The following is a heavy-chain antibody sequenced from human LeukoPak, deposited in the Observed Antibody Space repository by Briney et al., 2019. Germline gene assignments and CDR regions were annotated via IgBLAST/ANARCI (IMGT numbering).Heavy chain of an antibody. V-gene: IGHV4-31*01. CDR1: GGSISSGSYY. J-gene: IGHJ5*02. CDR3: ARDREDFWSGYHGNWFDP. CDR2: IFYSGST. D-gene: IGHD3-3*01. Sequence: PSETLSLTCTVSGGSISSGSYYWSWIRQHPGKDREWIGYIFYSGSTYYNRSGKSLLTISGDTSKNPLSLQLTSVTAADTAVYYCARDREDFWSGYHGNWFDPGGQGPLVTVSS.